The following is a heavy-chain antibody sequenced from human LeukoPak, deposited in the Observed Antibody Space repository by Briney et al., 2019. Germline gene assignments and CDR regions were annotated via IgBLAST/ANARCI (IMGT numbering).Heavy chain of an antibody. V-gene: IGHV4-30-2*01. Sequence: PSQTLSLTCAVSGGSISSGGYSWSWIRQPPGKGLEWIGYIYHSGSTYYNPSLKSRVTISMDRSKNQFSLKLSSVTAADTAVYYCARTSSHMIDYWGQGTLVTVSS. CDR1: GGSISSGGYS. D-gene: IGHD2-2*02. CDR2: IYHSGST. CDR3: ARTSSHMIDY. J-gene: IGHJ4*02.